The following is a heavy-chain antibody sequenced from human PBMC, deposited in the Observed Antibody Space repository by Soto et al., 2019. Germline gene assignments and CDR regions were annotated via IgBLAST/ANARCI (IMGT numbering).Heavy chain of an antibody. CDR1: GFSFSSYA. CDR2: ISYDGSNN. Sequence: GGSLRLSCAASGFSFSSYAMHWVRQAPGKGLEWVAVISYDGSNNYYADSVKGRFTISRDNSKNTLYLQMNSLRAEDTAVYYCAREMIVVVITPNDAFDIRGQGTMVTVSS. D-gene: IGHD3-22*01. J-gene: IGHJ3*02. CDR3: AREMIVVVITPNDAFDI. V-gene: IGHV3-30-3*01.